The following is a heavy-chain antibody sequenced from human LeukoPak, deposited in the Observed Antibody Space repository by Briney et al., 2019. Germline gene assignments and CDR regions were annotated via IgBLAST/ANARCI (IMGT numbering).Heavy chain of an antibody. Sequence: PSETLSLTCAVSGGSISSSNWWSWVRQPPGKGLEWIGEINHSGSTNYNPSLESRVTISVDSSKNQFSLKLSSVTAADTAVYFCAGGLVSWYNYWGQGTLVTVSS. CDR1: GGSISSSNW. CDR3: AGGLVSWYNY. CDR2: INHSGST. D-gene: IGHD6-13*01. V-gene: IGHV4-4*02. J-gene: IGHJ4*02.